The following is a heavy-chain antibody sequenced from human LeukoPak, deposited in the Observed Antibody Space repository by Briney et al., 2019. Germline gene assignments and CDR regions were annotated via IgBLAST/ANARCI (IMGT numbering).Heavy chain of an antibody. Sequence: SGTLSLTCAVSGGSISSSNWWSWVRQPPGKGLEWIGEIYHSGSTNYNPSLKSRVTISVDTSKNQFSLKLSSVTAADTAVYYCARGRLHRYVFDYWGQGTLVTVSS. CDR2: IYHSGST. J-gene: IGHJ4*02. CDR3: ARGRLHRYVFDY. CDR1: GGSISSSNW. D-gene: IGHD4-11*01. V-gene: IGHV4-4*02.